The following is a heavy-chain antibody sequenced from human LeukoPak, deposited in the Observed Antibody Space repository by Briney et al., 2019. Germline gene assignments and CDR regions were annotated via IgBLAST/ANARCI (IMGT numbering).Heavy chain of an antibody. CDR1: GFTFSSYA. CDR2: ISSNGGST. V-gene: IGHV3-64*01. CDR3: ARDKAYGSGYDAFGY. Sequence: GGSLTLSCAASGFTFSSYAMHRVRQAPGKGLEYVSAISSNGGSTYYANSVKGRFTISRDNSKNTLYLQMGSLRAEDMAVYYCARDKAYGSGYDAFGYWGQGTLVTVSS. J-gene: IGHJ4*02. D-gene: IGHD5-12*01.